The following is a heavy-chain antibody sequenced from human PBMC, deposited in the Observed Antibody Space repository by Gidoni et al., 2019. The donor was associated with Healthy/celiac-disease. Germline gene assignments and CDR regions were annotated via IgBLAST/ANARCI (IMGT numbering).Heavy chain of an antibody. CDR3: ARAYYYGSGTNYYYYYMDV. CDR1: GGTFSSYA. Sequence: QVQLVQSGAEVKKPGSSVKVSCKASGGTFSSYAISWVRQAPGQGLEWMGGIIPIFGTANYAQKFQGRVTITADESTSTAYMELSSLRSEDTAVYYCARAYYYGSGTNYYYYYMDVWGKGTTVTVSS. D-gene: IGHD3-10*01. CDR2: IIPIFGTA. V-gene: IGHV1-69*01. J-gene: IGHJ6*03.